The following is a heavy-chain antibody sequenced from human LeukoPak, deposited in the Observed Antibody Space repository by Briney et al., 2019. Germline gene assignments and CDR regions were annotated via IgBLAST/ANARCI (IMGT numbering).Heavy chain of an antibody. V-gene: IGHV3-7*03. Sequence: GGSLRLSCAASGFTFSSYWMSWVRQAPGKGLEWVANIKQDGSEKYYVDSVQGRFTISRDNAKNSLYLQMNSLRAEDTAVYYCARGIRYFDWLPWGQGTLVTVSS. CDR3: ARGIRYFDWLP. CDR1: GFTFSSYW. CDR2: IKQDGSEK. D-gene: IGHD3-9*01. J-gene: IGHJ5*02.